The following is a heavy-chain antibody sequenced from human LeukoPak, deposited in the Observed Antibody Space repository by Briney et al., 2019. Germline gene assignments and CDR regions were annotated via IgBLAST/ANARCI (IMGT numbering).Heavy chain of an antibody. CDR3: ARRDYGSGSPDY. Sequence: SETLSLTCAVYGGSFSGYYWSWIRQPPGKGLEWIGEINHSGSTNYNPSLKSRVTISVDTSKNQFSLKLSSVTAADTAVYYGARRDYGSGSPDYWGQGTLVTVSS. D-gene: IGHD3-10*01. CDR2: INHSGST. CDR1: GGSFSGYY. V-gene: IGHV4-34*01. J-gene: IGHJ4*02.